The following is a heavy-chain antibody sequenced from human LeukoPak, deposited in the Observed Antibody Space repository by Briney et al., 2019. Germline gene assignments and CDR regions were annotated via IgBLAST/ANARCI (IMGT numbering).Heavy chain of an antibody. Sequence: GGSLRLSCAASGFTFSSYSMNWVRQAPGKGLEWVSSISSSSSYIYYADSVKGRFTISRDNAKNSLYLQMNSLRAEDTAVYYCARVGYYDTLTGYYPPMYFDYWGQGTLVTVSS. V-gene: IGHV3-21*01. CDR3: ARVGYYDTLTGYYPPMYFDY. J-gene: IGHJ4*02. CDR2: ISSSSSYI. CDR1: GFTFSSYS. D-gene: IGHD3-9*01.